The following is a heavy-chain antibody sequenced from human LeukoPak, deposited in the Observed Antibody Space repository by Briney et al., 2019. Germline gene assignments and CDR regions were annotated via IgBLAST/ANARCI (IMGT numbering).Heavy chain of an antibody. J-gene: IGHJ4*02. CDR3: ARAGGYCSGGSCYWALDY. D-gene: IGHD2-15*01. CDR1: GGTFSSYA. CDR2: IIPIFGTA. V-gene: IGHV1-69*13. Sequence: ASVKVSCKASGGTFSSYAISWVRQAPGQGLEWMGGIIPIFGTANYAQKFQGRVTITADESTSTAYMELSSLRSEDTAVYYCARAGGYCSGGSCYWALDYWGQGTLVTVSS.